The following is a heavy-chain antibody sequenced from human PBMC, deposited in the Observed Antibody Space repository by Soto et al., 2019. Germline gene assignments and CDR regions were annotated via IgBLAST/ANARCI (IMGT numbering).Heavy chain of an antibody. J-gene: IGHJ4*02. Sequence: QITLKESGPTQAKRTQTLTLTCTFSWFSLSTSGEGVGWIRQPPGKALEWLALIYWNDDKPYSPSLKNRLTVSKDASKNQVVVTMTNMYPVDTATYCCVHSQYTDFCSGYYSFYFDYWGQGTMVTVSS. V-gene: IGHV2-5*01. CDR2: IYWNDDK. D-gene: IGHD3-3*01. CDR1: WFSLSTSGEG. CDR3: VHSQYTDFCSGYYSFYFDY.